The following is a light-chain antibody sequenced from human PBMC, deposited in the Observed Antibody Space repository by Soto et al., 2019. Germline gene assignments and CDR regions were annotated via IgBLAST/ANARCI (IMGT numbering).Light chain of an antibody. Sequence: DIVMTQSPDSLAVSLGERATINCKSRQSVLSSSDNKNYLAWYQQKPGQPPKLLIYWASTRESGVPDRFSGSGSGTDFTLTLSSRQAEDVALYYCQQSYSAPITVGGGTKAEIK. CDR2: WAS. CDR1: QSVLSSSDNKNY. CDR3: QQSYSAPIT. J-gene: IGKJ4*01. V-gene: IGKV4-1*01.